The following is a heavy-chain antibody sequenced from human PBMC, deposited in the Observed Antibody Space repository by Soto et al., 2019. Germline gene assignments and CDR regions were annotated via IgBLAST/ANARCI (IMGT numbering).Heavy chain of an antibody. Sequence: PSETLSLTCTVSGGSISSGGYYWSWIRQDPGKGLEWIGYIYYSGSTYYNPSLKSRVTISVDTSKNQFSLKLSSVTAADTAVYYCARVQWREFYYYYMDVWGKGTTVTVSS. CDR2: IYYSGST. CDR1: GGSISSGGYY. D-gene: IGHD6-19*01. CDR3: ARVQWREFYYYYMDV. J-gene: IGHJ6*03. V-gene: IGHV4-31*03.